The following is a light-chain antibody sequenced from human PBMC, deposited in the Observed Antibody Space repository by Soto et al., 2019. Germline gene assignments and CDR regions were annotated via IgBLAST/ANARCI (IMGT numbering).Light chain of an antibody. V-gene: IGKV3-20*01. CDR1: QNVTSNL. CDR3: QQYGSSFWT. J-gene: IGKJ1*01. Sequence: VLTQSPGTLSLSPGERATLSCRASQNVTSNLLVWYQQHPGQAPRLLIYGASTRATGIPARFSGSGSGTEFTLTISSLQSEDFAVYYCQQYGSSFWTFGQGTKVDIK. CDR2: GAS.